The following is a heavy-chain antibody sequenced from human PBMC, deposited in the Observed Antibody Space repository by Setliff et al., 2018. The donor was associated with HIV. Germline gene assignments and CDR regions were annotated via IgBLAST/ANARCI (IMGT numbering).Heavy chain of an antibody. CDR1: GGSISSGSYY. CDR2: IYTSGST. Sequence: PSETLSLTCTVSGGSISSGSYYWSWIRQPAGKGLEWIGRIYTSGSTNYNPSLKSRVTISVDTSKNQFSLKLSSVTAADTAVCYCATGQMATRYWGQGTLVTVSS. V-gene: IGHV4-61*02. J-gene: IGHJ4*02. CDR3: ATGQMATRY. D-gene: IGHD5-12*01.